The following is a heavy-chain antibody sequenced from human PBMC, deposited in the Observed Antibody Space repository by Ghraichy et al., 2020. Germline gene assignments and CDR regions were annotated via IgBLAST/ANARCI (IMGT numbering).Heavy chain of an antibody. CDR2: ISYDGSNK. CDR3: AKDEGITIFGVVILSGAFDI. V-gene: IGHV3-30*18. D-gene: IGHD3-3*01. J-gene: IGHJ3*02. CDR1: GFTFSSYG. Sequence: GGSLRLSCAASGFTFSSYGMHWVRQAPGKGLEWVAVISYDGSNKYYADSVKGRFTISRDNSKNTLYLQMNSLRAEDTAVYYCAKDEGITIFGVVILSGAFDIWGQGTMVTVSS.